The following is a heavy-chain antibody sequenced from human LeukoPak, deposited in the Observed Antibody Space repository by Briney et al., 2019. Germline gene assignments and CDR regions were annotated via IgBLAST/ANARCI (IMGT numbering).Heavy chain of an antibody. CDR3: ARDGGSGYYQDAFDI. Sequence: AGGSLRLSCAASGFTFSSYSMNWVRQAPGKGLEWVSSISSSSSYIYYADSVKGRFTISRDNAKNSLYLQMNSLRAEDTAVYYCARDGGSGYYQDAFDIWGQGTMVTVSS. D-gene: IGHD3-22*01. CDR1: GFTFSSYS. J-gene: IGHJ3*02. CDR2: ISSSSSYI. V-gene: IGHV3-21*01.